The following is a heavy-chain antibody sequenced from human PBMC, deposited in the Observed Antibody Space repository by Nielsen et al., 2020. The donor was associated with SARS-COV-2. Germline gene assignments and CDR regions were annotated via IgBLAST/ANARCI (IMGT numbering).Heavy chain of an antibody. CDR3: ARDYFGDYLDAFDI. V-gene: IGHV4-59*01. J-gene: IGHJ3*02. D-gene: IGHD4-17*01. CDR1: GGSMNRYY. Sequence: GSLRLSCTVSGGSMNRYYWSWIRQPPGKGLEWIGFIQSSGSTNYSPSLKSRVTISVDTSKNQFSLELSSLTPADTAVYYCARDYFGDYLDAFDIWGQGTTVLVSS. CDR2: IQSSGST.